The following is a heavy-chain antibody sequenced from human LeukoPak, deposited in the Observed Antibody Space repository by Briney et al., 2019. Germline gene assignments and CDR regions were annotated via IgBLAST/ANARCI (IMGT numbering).Heavy chain of an antibody. CDR1: GFTFSTYA. J-gene: IGHJ4*02. D-gene: IGHD3-10*01. CDR2: ISYDGTTK. V-gene: IGHV3-30-3*01. Sequence: RSLRVSCAASGFTFSTYAMHWVRQAPGKGLECLACISYDGTTKDYADSVKGRFTISRDNSKNTVDLQLNSLRAEDTAVYYCARDLIGRYTFDYCGQGTLVTVSS. CDR3: ARDLIGRYTFDY.